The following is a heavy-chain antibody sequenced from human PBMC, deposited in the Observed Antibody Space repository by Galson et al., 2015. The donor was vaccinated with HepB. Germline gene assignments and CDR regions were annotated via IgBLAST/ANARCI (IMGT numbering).Heavy chain of an antibody. D-gene: IGHD1-26*01. CDR3: ARVSGLDIPAYFYAMDV. CDR1: GDNVSSNSAA. Sequence: CAISGDNVSSNSAAWNWIRQSPSRGLEWLGRTYYRSKWYNDYTVSVKSRITINPDTSKNQFSLQLNSVTPEDTAVYYCARVSGLDIPAYFYAMDVWGQGTTVTVSS. J-gene: IGHJ6*02. V-gene: IGHV6-1*01. CDR2: TYYRSKWYN.